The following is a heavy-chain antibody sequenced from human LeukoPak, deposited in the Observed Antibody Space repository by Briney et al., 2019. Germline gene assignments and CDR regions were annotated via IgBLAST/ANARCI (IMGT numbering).Heavy chain of an antibody. Sequence: PGGSLRLSCAASGFTVSSNYMSWVRQAPGKGLEWVSVIYSGGSTYYADSVKGRFTISRDNSKNTLYLQMNSLRAEDTAVYYCAKGSITVFGVVSYWGQGTLVTVSS. CDR2: IYSGGST. D-gene: IGHD3-3*01. J-gene: IGHJ4*02. V-gene: IGHV3-53*05. CDR1: GFTVSSNY. CDR3: AKGSITVFGVVSY.